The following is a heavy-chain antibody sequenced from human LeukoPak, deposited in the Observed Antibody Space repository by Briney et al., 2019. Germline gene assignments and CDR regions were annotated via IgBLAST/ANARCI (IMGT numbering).Heavy chain of an antibody. J-gene: IGHJ3*02. CDR2: IWYDGSNK. D-gene: IGHD3-10*01. Sequence: PGGSLRLSCAASGFTFSSYGMHWVRQAPGKGLEWVVVIWYDGSNKYYADSVKGRFTISRDNSKNTLYLQMNSLRAEDTAVYYCARDVVGGAFDIWGQGTMVTVSS. CDR3: ARDVVGGAFDI. V-gene: IGHV3-33*01. CDR1: GFTFSSYG.